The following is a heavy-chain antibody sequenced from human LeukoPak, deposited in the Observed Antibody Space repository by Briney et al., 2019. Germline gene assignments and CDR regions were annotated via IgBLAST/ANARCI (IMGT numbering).Heavy chain of an antibody. Sequence: ASVKVSCKASGYTFTSYGISWVRQAPGQGLEWMGWISAYNGNTNYAQKLQGRVTMTTDTSTSTAYMELRSLRSDDTAVYYCARVIGYYDFWSGISPNYYYMDVWGKGTTVTVSS. CDR2: ISAYNGNT. CDR1: GYTFTSYG. J-gene: IGHJ6*03. D-gene: IGHD3-3*01. V-gene: IGHV1-18*01. CDR3: ARVIGYYDFWSGISPNYYYMDV.